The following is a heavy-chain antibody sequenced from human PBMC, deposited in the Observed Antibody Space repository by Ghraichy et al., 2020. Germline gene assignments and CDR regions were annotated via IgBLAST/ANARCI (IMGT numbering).Heavy chain of an antibody. Sequence: SETLSLTCTVSGGSISSYYWSWIRQPPGKGLEWIGYIYYSGSTNYNPSLKSRVTISVDTSKNQFSLKVSSVTAADTAVYYCARHDRSSGYYSLDYWGQGTLVTVSS. D-gene: IGHD3-22*01. J-gene: IGHJ4*02. CDR2: IYYSGST. CDR3: ARHDRSSGYYSLDY. CDR1: GGSISSYY. V-gene: IGHV4-59*08.